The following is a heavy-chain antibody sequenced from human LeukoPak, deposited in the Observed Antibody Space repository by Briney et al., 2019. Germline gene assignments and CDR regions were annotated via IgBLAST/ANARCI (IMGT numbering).Heavy chain of an antibody. CDR2: TNPSGGST. CDR3: ARESHVERDDY. V-gene: IGHV1-46*01. J-gene: IGHJ4*02. CDR1: GYTFTSYY. Sequence: ASVKVSCKASGYTFTSYYMHWVRQAPGQGLEWMGITNPSGGSTSYAQKFQGRVTMTRDTSTSTVYMELSSLRSEDTAVYYCARESHVERDDYWGQGTLVTVSS. D-gene: IGHD1-1*01.